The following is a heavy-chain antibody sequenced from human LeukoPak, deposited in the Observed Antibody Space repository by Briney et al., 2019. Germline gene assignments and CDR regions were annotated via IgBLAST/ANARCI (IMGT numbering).Heavy chain of an antibody. CDR1: GFTLTSYW. CDR3: ASQSYGLFEY. CDR2: IKQEGSEK. J-gene: IGHJ4*02. Sequence: GGSLRLSCAASGFTLTSYWMCWGRQAPGKGLEWGANIKQEGSEKYYVDSVTGRFTISRDNAKTSLYLQMNSLRAKDTAVYYCASQSYGLFEYWGQGTLVTVSS. V-gene: IGHV3-7*01. D-gene: IGHD3-10*01.